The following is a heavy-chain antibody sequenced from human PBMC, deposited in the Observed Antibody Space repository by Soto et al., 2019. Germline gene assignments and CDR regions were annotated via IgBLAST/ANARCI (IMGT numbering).Heavy chain of an antibody. CDR2: IIPIFGTA. D-gene: IGHD4-17*01. Sequence: QVQLVQSGAEVKKPGSSVKVSCKASGGTFSSYAISWVRQAPGQGLEWMGGIIPIFGTANYAQKFQGRVTMTADESTSTAYMELSSLRSEDTAVYYCARCGDYGDYARWYFDLWGRGTLVTVSS. J-gene: IGHJ2*01. CDR1: GGTFSSYA. V-gene: IGHV1-69*12. CDR3: ARCGDYGDYARWYFDL.